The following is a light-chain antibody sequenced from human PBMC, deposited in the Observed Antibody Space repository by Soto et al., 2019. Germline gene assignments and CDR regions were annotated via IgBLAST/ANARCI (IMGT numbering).Light chain of an antibody. CDR3: LQYGSSPST. CDR1: QTLSNNN. V-gene: IGKV3-20*01. CDR2: GES. Sequence: EIVLTQSPGTLSLSPGERATLSCRASQTLSNNNLAWFQQKPGQAPRLLIYGESNRATGIPDRFGGSGSGTDFTLTISRLEPEDFAVYYCLQYGSSPSTFGQGTKLEI. J-gene: IGKJ2*01.